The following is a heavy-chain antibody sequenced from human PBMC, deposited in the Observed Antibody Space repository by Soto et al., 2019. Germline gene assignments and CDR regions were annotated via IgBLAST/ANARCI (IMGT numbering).Heavy chain of an antibody. CDR1: GYTFTGYY. D-gene: IGHD2-15*01. Sequence: EASVKVSCKASGYTFTGYYMHWVRQAPGQGLEWMGWINPNSGGTNYAQKFQGWVTMTRDTSISTAYMELSRLRSDDTAVYYCARDLVVVEYYYGMDVWGQGTTVTVSS. V-gene: IGHV1-2*04. CDR3: ARDLVVVEYYYGMDV. J-gene: IGHJ6*02. CDR2: INPNSGGT.